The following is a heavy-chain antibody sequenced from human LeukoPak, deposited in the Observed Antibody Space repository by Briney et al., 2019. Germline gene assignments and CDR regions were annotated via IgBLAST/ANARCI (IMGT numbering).Heavy chain of an antibody. Sequence: GVLRLSCAASGFTFSDYYMSWIRQAPGKGLEWVSYISSSGSTRYYADSVKGRFTISRDNAKNSLYLQMNSLRSEDTAVYYCARVPTMVRGVYFDYWGQGTLVTVSS. V-gene: IGHV3-11*01. D-gene: IGHD3-10*01. CDR2: ISSSGSTR. CDR3: ARVPTMVRGVYFDY. J-gene: IGHJ4*02. CDR1: GFTFSDYY.